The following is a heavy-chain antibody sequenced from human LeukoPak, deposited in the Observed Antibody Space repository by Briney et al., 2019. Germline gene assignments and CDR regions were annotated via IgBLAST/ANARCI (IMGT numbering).Heavy chain of an antibody. CDR2: ISYSGSS. CDR3: ARGVTTGLDWFDP. D-gene: IGHD2-21*02. Sequence: SETLSLTCTVSGVSISSYYWSWIRQPPGKGLEWIGCISYSGSSTYNPSLKSRATISVDTSKNQFSLKVTSVTAADTAVYYCARGVTTGLDWFDPWGQGTLVTVSS. V-gene: IGHV4-59*01. CDR1: GVSISSYY. J-gene: IGHJ5*02.